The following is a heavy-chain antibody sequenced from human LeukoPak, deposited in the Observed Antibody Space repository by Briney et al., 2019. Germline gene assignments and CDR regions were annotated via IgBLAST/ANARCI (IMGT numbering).Heavy chain of an antibody. D-gene: IGHD1-26*01. CDR1: GFTFGDYT. Sequence: QSGGALRLSCTASGFTFGDYTITWIRRAPGKGLGRVCFVRNKADGGTPEYAASVKGRFTISRDDSKSIAYLQMSSLKTDDTAVYYCTRDPPTRYWGQGTLVSVSS. J-gene: IGHJ4*02. CDR3: TRDPPTRY. CDR2: VRNKADGGTP. V-gene: IGHV3-49*03.